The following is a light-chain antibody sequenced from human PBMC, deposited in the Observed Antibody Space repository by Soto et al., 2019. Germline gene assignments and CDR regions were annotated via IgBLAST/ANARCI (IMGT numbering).Light chain of an antibody. CDR2: DAS. Sequence: DIQMTQSPSTLSASVGDTVTITCRASESIDNWLAWYQQKPGKAPKLLIYDASSLESGVPSRFSGSGSGTEFTLTISSLQPDDFATYYCQQYNSYSITFGQGTRLEIK. CDR1: ESIDNW. V-gene: IGKV1-5*01. CDR3: QQYNSYSIT. J-gene: IGKJ5*01.